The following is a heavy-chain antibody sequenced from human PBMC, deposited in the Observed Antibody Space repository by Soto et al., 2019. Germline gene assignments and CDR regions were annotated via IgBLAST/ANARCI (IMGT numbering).Heavy chain of an antibody. Sequence: QVQLVQSGAEVKKPGASVKVSCKASGYTFTSYAMHWVRQAPGQRLEWMGWINAGNGNTKYSQKFQGRVIITRNTAGSPPYMEPSRLRSEDTAVYYGARVIGGLYYFDCWGQGTLVTVAS. CDR1: GYTFTSYA. J-gene: IGHJ4*02. CDR2: INAGNGNT. CDR3: ARVIGGLYYFDC. V-gene: IGHV1-3*01. D-gene: IGHD3-16*01.